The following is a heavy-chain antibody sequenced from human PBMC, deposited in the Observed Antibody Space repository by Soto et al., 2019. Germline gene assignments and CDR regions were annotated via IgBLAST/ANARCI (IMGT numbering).Heavy chain of an antibody. D-gene: IGHD4-17*01. CDR1: GYTFTSYD. J-gene: IGHJ4*02. V-gene: IGHV1-8*01. CDR2: MNPNSDNT. CDR3: ETGGRDYSDYSLDY. Sequence: QVQLVQSGAEVKKPGASVKVSCKASGYTFTSYDINWVRQATAQGLEWMGWMNPNSDNTGYAQKFQGRVIMTRNTSITTDYMELSRLRSEDTAVYYRETGGRDYSDYSLDYWGQGPLVTVSS.